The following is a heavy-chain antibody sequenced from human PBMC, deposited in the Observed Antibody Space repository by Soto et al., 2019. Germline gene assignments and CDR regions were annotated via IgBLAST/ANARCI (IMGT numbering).Heavy chain of an antibody. CDR2: IATTGETT. V-gene: IGHV3-23*01. Sequence: EVQLLESGGGLVQPGGSLRLSCAASGFTFNTYDMSWVRQAPGTGLEWVSSIATTGETTFYADSVRGRFTISRDNSKNTLFLQINTLRADDTCIYYCVRHWGGWGHGTLVTVSS. CDR1: GFTFNTYD. CDR3: VRHWGG. J-gene: IGHJ4*01. D-gene: IGHD2-21*01.